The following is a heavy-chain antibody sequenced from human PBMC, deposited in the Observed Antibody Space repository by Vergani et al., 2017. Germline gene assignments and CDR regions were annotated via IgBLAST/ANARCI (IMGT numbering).Heavy chain of an antibody. V-gene: IGHV3-30*18. J-gene: IGHJ4*02. Sequence: QVQLVESGGGVVQPGRSLRLSCAASRFTFSSYGMHWVRPAPGKGLEWVAVISYDGSNKYYADSVKGRFTISRDNSKNTLYLQMNSLMAEDTAVYYCAKGLEVDWCSSSSGVDYWGQGTLVTVSS. CDR1: RFTFSSYG. CDR2: ISYDGSNK. D-gene: IGHD6-6*01. CDR3: AKGLEVDWCSSSSGVDY.